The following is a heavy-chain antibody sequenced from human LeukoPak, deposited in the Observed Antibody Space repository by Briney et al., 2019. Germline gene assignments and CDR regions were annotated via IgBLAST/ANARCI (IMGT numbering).Heavy chain of an antibody. V-gene: IGHV3-21*01. J-gene: IGHJ3*02. CDR1: GFTFSSYS. CDR3: ARVYYYDSSGYSGDHAFDI. CDR2: ISSSSGYI. Sequence: PGGSLRLSCAASGFTFSSYSMNWVRQAPGKGLEWVSSISSSSGYIYYADSVKGRFTISRDNAKNSLYLQMNSLRAEDTAVYYCARVYYYDSSGYSGDHAFDIWGQGTMVTVSS. D-gene: IGHD3-22*01.